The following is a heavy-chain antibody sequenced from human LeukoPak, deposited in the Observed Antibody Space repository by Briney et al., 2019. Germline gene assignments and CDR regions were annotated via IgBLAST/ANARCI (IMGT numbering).Heavy chain of an antibody. D-gene: IGHD3-10*01. CDR1: GGSISSYY. CDR3: ARLLWFGELLSRFDP. V-gene: IGHV4-59*08. J-gene: IGHJ5*02. Sequence: TSETLSLTCTVSGGSISSYYWSWIRQPPGKGLEWIGYIYYSGSTNYNPSLKSRVTISVDTSKNQFSLKLSSVTAADTAVYYCARLLWFGELLSRFDPWGQGTLVTVSS. CDR2: IYYSGST.